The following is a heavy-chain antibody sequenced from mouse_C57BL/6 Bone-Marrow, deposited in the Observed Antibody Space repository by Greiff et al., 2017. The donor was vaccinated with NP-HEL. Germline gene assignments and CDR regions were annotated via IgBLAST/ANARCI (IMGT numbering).Heavy chain of an antibody. CDR1: GFTFSDAW. J-gene: IGHJ3*01. CDR2: IRNKANNHAT. Sequence: EVQRVESGGGLVQPGGSMKLSCAASGFTFSDAWMDWVRQSPEKGLEWVAEIRNKANNHATYYAESVKGRFTISRDDSKSSVYLQMNSLRAEDTGIYYCTRPIYYDYDGWFAYWGQGTLVTVSA. D-gene: IGHD2-4*01. V-gene: IGHV6-6*01. CDR3: TRPIYYDYDGWFAY.